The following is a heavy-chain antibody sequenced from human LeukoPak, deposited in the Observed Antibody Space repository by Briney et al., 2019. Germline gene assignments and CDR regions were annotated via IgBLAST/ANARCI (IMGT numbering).Heavy chain of an antibody. V-gene: IGHV1-2*02. J-gene: IGHJ4*02. CDR3: ARAYYTYYYDTSGYYLDH. CDR1: GYTFTGYY. CDR2: INPNSGGT. D-gene: IGHD3-22*01. Sequence: ASVKVSCKASGYTFTGYYMQWVRQAPGQGLEWMGWINPNSGGTNYAQKFQGRVTMTRDTSISTAYMELSRLRSDDTAVYYCARAYYTYYYDTSGYYLDHWGQGTLVTVSS.